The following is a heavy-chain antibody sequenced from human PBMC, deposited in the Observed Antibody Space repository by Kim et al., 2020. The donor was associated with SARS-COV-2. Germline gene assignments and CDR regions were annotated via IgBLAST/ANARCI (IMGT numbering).Heavy chain of an antibody. V-gene: IGHV3-23*01. J-gene: IGHJ5*02. D-gene: IGHD3-3*01. CDR1: GFTFSSYA. CDR2: ISGSGGST. CDR3: AKLGTFEERFFLLGWFDP. Sequence: GGSLRLSCAASGFTFSSYAMSWVRQAPGKGLEWVSAISGSGGSTYYADSVKGRFTISRDNSKNTLYLQMNSLRAEDTAVYYCAKLGTFEERFFLLGWFDPWGQGTLVTVSS.